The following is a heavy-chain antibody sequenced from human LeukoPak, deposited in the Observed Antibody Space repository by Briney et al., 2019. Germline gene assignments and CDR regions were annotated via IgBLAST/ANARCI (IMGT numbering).Heavy chain of an antibody. CDR3: AISEGGVLPFLT. J-gene: IGHJ3*01. CDR2: ISTGGTTI. V-gene: IGHV3-74*03. Sequence: GGSLRLSCAASGFTFGIYWFHWVRKAPGKGRVWVSRISTGGTTITYAASVKGRFTISRDNPKNTLYLQMNSLRAQDTAVYYFAISEGGVLPFLTWGEGTLVTVSS. D-gene: IGHD2-8*02. CDR1: GFTFGIYW.